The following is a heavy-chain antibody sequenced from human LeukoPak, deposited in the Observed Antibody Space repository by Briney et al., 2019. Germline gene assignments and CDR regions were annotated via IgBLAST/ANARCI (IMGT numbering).Heavy chain of an antibody. CDR1: GGSFSGYY. D-gene: IGHD3-10*01. V-gene: IGHV4-34*01. CDR3: ARSPELRGEEALDY. Sequence: SETPSLICAVYGGSFSGYYWSWIRQPPGKGLEWIGEINHSGSTNYNPSLKSRVTTSVDTSKNQFSLNLSSVTAADTAVYYCARSPELRGEEALDYWGQGTLVTVSS. CDR2: INHSGST. J-gene: IGHJ4*02.